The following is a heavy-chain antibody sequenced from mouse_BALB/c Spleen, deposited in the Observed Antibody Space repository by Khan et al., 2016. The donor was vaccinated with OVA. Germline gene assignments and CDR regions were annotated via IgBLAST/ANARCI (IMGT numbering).Heavy chain of an antibody. CDR1: GYTFTSYY. J-gene: IGHJ3*01. V-gene: IGHV1S81*02. Sequence: VQLQQSGAELVKPGASVKLSCKASGYTFTSYYMYWVKQRPGQGLEWIGEINPSDGDTNFNGKFKSKATLTVDKSSSTVYMQLSSLTSEDSAVYYCTRSGYGTFAYWGQGTLVTVSA. CDR2: INPSDGDT. CDR3: TRSGYGTFAY. D-gene: IGHD2-1*01.